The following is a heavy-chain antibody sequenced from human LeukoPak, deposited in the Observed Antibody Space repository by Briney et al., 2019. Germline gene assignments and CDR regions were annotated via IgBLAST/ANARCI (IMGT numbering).Heavy chain of an antibody. J-gene: IGHJ4*02. V-gene: IGHV4-39*07. Sequence: SETLSLTCTVSGGSISSSSYYWGWIRQPPGKGLEWIGSIYYSGSTYYNPSLKSRVTISVDTSKNQFSLKLSSVTAADTAVYYCARAPSRGTPGLFDYWGQGTLVTVSS. D-gene: IGHD3-16*01. CDR2: IYYSGST. CDR1: GGSISSSSYY. CDR3: ARAPSRGTPGLFDY.